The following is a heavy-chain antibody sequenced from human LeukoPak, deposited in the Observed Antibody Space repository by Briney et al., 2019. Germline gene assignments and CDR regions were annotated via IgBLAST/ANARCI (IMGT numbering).Heavy chain of an antibody. V-gene: IGHV1-46*01. CDR2: INPSGGST. CDR3: ARVDLWFGELG. Sequence: GASVKVSCKASGYTFTSYYMHWVRQAPGQGLEWMGIINPSGGSTSYAQKFQGRVTMTRDTSTSTVYMELSSLRSGDTAVYYCARVDLWFGELGWGQGTLVTVSS. D-gene: IGHD3-10*01. CDR1: GYTFTSYY. J-gene: IGHJ4*02.